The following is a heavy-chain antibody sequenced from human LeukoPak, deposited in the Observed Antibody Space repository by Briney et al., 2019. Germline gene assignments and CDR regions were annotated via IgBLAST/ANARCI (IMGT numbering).Heavy chain of an antibody. J-gene: IGHJ4*02. CDR1: GFTFSSDW. V-gene: IGHV3-7*05. CDR3: ASDLFNYYDGSGRDDY. CDR2: IKQDGSEK. Sequence: GGSLRLSCAASGFTFSSDWMSWVRQAPGKGLEWVANIKQDGSEKYYVDSVKGRFTISRDNAKNSLYLQMNSLRAEDTAVYYCASDLFNYYDGSGRDDYWGQGTLVTVSS. D-gene: IGHD3-22*01.